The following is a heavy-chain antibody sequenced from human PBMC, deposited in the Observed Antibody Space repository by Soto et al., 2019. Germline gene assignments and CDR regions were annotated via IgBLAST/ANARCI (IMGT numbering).Heavy chain of an antibody. CDR1: GYNFILHG. J-gene: IGHJ3*02. CDR2: ISAYNGNT. Sequence: QGQLVQSVGEVKKPGASLKVSCKASGYNFILHGISWVRQAPGQGLEWMGWISAYNGNTNYAQNFQDRVTMTTDPSTSTVNLELRSLRSDDTAVYYCARVCSDGNSVAFDIWGQGTKVTVSS. V-gene: IGHV1-18*01. D-gene: IGHD2-15*01. CDR3: ARVCSDGNSVAFDI.